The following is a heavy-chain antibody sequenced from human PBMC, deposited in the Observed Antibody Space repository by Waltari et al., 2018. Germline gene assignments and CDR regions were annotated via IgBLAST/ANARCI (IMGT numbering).Heavy chain of an antibody. D-gene: IGHD5-12*01. V-gene: IGHV4-39*01. J-gene: IGHJ3*01. Sequence: QLQLQESGPRLVRPSDTLSLICRVSGVSITSNRHYWAWIRQSPGQGLDWFGTVSYSGTTYISPSLKSRVSVSRDTSKNQVSLILGSVTAADMAVYYCATYIGASVGTAAFDVWGQGTMVTVSS. CDR3: ATYIGASVGTAAFDV. CDR2: VSYSGTT. CDR1: GVSITSNRHY.